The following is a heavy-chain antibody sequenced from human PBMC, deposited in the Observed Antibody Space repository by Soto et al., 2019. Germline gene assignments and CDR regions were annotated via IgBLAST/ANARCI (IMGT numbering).Heavy chain of an antibody. CDR2: ISAYNGNT. J-gene: IGHJ6*02. CDR3: ARVVVVRGVLYYYGMDV. V-gene: IGHV1-18*01. D-gene: IGHD3-10*01. CDR1: GYTFTIYG. Sequence: ASVKVSCKASGYTFTIYGISWVLQAPGQGLEWMGWISAYNGNTNYAQKLQGRVTMTTDTSTSTAYMELRSLRSDDTAVYYCARVVVVRGVLYYYGMDVWGQGTTVTVSS.